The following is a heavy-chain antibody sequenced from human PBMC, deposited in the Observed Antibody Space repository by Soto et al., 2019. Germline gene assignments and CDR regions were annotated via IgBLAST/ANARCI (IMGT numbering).Heavy chain of an antibody. Sequence: ASVKVSCKASGYTFTSYDINWVRQATGQGLEWMGWMNPNSGNTGYAQKFQGRVTMTRNTSISTAYMELSSLRSEDTAVYYCARKTTVTTAYVYWGQGTLVTVSS. CDR1: GYTFTSYD. CDR3: ARKTTVTTAYVY. D-gene: IGHD4-17*01. V-gene: IGHV1-8*01. CDR2: MNPNSGNT. J-gene: IGHJ4*02.